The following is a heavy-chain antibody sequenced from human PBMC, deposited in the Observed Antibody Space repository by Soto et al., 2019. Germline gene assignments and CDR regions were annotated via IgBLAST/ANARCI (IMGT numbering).Heavy chain of an antibody. J-gene: IGHJ5*02. CDR2: ISSSSSTI. V-gene: IGHV3-48*01. D-gene: IGHD4-17*01. CDR1: GFTFSSYS. CDR3: AGEADYLNWFDP. Sequence: EVQLVESGGGLVQPGGSLRLSCAASGFTFSSYSMNWVRQAPGKGLEWVSYISSSSSTIYYADSVKGPFTISRDNAKNSLYLQMNSLRAEDTAVYYCAGEADYLNWFDPWGQGTLVTVSS.